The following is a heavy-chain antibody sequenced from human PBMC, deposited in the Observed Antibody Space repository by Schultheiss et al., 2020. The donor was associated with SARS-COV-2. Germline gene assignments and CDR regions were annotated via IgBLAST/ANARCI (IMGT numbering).Heavy chain of an antibody. D-gene: IGHD3-10*01. V-gene: IGHV3-23*01. J-gene: IGHJ3*02. Sequence: GGSLRLSCAASGFTFSSYAMSCVRQAPGKGLEWVSAISGSGGSTYYADSVKGRFTISRDNSKNTLYLQMNSLRAEDTAVYYCAKCSLYGSGSYYGFGHDDAFDIWGQGTMVTVAS. CDR2: ISGSGGST. CDR3: AKCSLYGSGSYYGFGHDDAFDI. CDR1: GFTFSSYA.